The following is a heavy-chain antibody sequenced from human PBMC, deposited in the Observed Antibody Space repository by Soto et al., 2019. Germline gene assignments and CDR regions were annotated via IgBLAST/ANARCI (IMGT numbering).Heavy chain of an antibody. CDR3: AHSRQDDHSNPDTHPRASGFDP. CDR1: GFSLSTSGVG. D-gene: IGHD4-4*01. J-gene: IGHJ5*02. Sequence: SGPTLVNPTQTLTLTCTFSGFSLSTSGVGVGWIRQPPGKALEWLALIYWDDDKRYSPSLKSRLTITKDTSKNQVVLTMTNMDPVDTATYYCAHSRQDDHSNPDTHPRASGFDPWGQGTLVTVSS. CDR2: IYWDDDK. V-gene: IGHV2-5*02.